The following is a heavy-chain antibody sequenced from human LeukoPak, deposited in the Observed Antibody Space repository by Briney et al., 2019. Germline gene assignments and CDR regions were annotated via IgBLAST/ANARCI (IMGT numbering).Heavy chain of an antibody. CDR2: IKSKTDGGTT. J-gene: IGHJ4*02. V-gene: IGHV3-15*01. Sequence: GGSLRLSCAASGFNFSKAWMSWVRQAPGKGLEWVGRIKSKTDGGTTDYAAPVKGRFTISRDDSKNTLYLQMNSLKTEDTAVYYCTGIVDGDPYNFDYWGQGTLVTVSS. CDR3: TGIVDGDPYNFDY. CDR1: GFNFSKAW. D-gene: IGHD4-17*01.